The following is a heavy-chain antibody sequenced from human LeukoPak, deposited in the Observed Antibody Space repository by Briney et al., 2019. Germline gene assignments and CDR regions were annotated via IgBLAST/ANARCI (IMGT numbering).Heavy chain of an antibody. CDR1: GYTFNNHD. Sequence: GSSVKVSCKASGYTFNNHDINWVRQAPGRGLEWMGWINTYSANTNYAQEFQDRVIMTTDTSTSTAYMELRSLRSDDTAVYYCARDPCRTGGMCYSRFEYWGQGTLLTVSS. V-gene: IGHV1-18*01. D-gene: IGHD2-15*01. CDR3: ARDPCRTGGMCYSRFEY. J-gene: IGHJ4*02. CDR2: INTYSANT.